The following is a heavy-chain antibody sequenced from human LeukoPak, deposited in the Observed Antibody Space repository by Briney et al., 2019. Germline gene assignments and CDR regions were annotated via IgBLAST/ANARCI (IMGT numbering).Heavy chain of an antibody. Sequence: PSETLSLTCTVSGSSISSYHWSWIRQPPGKGLEWIGYIHYSGSTIYNPSLKSRVTISVDTSKNQLSLKLSSVTAADTAVYYCARSRWLLMWGQGTLVTVSS. CDR2: IHYSGST. CDR3: ARSRWLLM. D-gene: IGHD3-22*01. CDR1: GSSISSYH. V-gene: IGHV4-59*01. J-gene: IGHJ4*02.